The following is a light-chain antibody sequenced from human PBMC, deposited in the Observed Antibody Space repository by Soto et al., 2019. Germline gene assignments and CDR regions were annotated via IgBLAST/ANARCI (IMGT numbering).Light chain of an antibody. J-gene: IGKJ4*01. V-gene: IGKV3-20*01. Sequence: EFVLTQSPGTLSLSPGERATLSCRASQSISSSFLAWYQHKPGQAPRLLIYGASFRGIGIPDRFSGGGSGTDFTLTISRLEPEDFAVYYCQRYGSSPPLTFGGGTKVEI. CDR3: QRYGSSPPLT. CDR1: QSISSSF. CDR2: GAS.